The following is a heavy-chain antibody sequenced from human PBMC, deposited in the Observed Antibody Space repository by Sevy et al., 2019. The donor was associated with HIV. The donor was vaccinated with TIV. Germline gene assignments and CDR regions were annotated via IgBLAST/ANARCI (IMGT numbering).Heavy chain of an antibody. CDR3: ARGRFQGCSSWPYHDC. V-gene: IGHV3-72*01. CDR2: SRDKPHIYTT. Sequence: GGSLRLSCAASGFTLSDHYVDWVRQAPGKGPEWVGRSRDKPHIYTTEYAASVTGRFSISRDELDNSVFLQMNNLKIEDTALYYCARGRFQGCSSWPYHDCWGQGTLVTVSS. J-gene: IGHJ4*02. D-gene: IGHD6-13*01. CDR1: GFTLSDHY.